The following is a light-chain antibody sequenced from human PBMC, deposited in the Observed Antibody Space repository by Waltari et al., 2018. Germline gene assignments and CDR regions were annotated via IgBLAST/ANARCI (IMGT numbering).Light chain of an antibody. CDR3: HAYTNLHTRV. CDR2: DVR. J-gene: IGLJ1*01. V-gene: IGLV2-14*03. Sequence: WYRKHQGKAPKVMIYDVRERPSGVSNRFSGSKSGKTGYLTISGLQYEDEAEYYWHAYTNLHTRVFGTGSKVTVL.